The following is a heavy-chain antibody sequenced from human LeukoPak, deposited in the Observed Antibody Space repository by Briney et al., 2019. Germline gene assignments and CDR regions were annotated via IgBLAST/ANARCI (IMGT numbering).Heavy chain of an antibody. J-gene: IGHJ4*02. CDR2: IYTTGST. V-gene: IGHV4-4*07. CDR3: ARGPPPDFDC. CDR1: GGSISDCY. Sequence: SETLSLTCTVSGGSISDCYWSWIRQPAGKGLEWIGRIYTTGSTDYNPSLKSRVTMSVDTSKNQFSLKLSSVTAADTAVYYCARGPPPDFDCWGQGTLVTVSS.